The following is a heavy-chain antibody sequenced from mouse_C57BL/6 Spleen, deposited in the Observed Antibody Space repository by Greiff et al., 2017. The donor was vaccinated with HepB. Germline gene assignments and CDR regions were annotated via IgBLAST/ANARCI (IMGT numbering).Heavy chain of an antibody. CDR2: INPSTGGT. CDR3: ALYDGYYVGAMDY. J-gene: IGHJ4*01. Sequence: EVQLQQSGPELVKPGASVKISCKASGYSFTGYYMNWVKQSPEKSLEWIGVINPSTGGTTYNQKFKAKATLTVDKSSSTAYMQLKSLTSEDSAVYYCALYDGYYVGAMDYWGQGTSVTVSA. V-gene: IGHV1-42*01. D-gene: IGHD2-3*01. CDR1: GYSFTGYY.